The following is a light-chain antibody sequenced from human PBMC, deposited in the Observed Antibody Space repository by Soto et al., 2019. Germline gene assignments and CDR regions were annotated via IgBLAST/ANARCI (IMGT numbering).Light chain of an antibody. CDR3: QQYNSYPLT. Sequence: DIQMTQSPSSLSASIGDRVTITCRASQGINNYLAWFQQKPGRAPKSLIYAASILQSGVPSKFSGSGSGTDFTLTINTLQPEDFATYYCQQYNSYPLTFGQGTRLEIK. CDR1: QGINNY. V-gene: IGKV1-16*02. CDR2: AAS. J-gene: IGKJ5*01.